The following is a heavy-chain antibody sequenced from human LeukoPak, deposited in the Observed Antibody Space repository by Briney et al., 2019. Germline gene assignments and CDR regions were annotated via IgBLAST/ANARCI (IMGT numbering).Heavy chain of an antibody. CDR2: IGGSGSRT. Sequence: GASLRLSCAASGFTFSNHAMSWVRQAPGKGLEWVSAIGGSGSRTYYADSVRGRFTISRDNSKNALYLQMNSLRAEDTALYYCAKGKGLAVAGTAGFDYWGQGTLVTVSS. CDR1: GFTFSNHA. J-gene: IGHJ4*02. D-gene: IGHD6-19*01. V-gene: IGHV3-23*01. CDR3: AKGKGLAVAGTAGFDY.